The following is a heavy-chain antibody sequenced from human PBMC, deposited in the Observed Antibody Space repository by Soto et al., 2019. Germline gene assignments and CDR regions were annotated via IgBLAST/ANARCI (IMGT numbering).Heavy chain of an antibody. Sequence: QLQLQEPAPGLVKLSGTLSLTSGVSGGSIRSSNWGSWFRQPPGKGLEWIGEIYHRGGTNHNPSLKSRVTISLDKSKNQFSLKLSSVTAADTAIYYCARGSYASNFDSWGQGTLVTVSS. CDR1: GGSIRSSNW. CDR2: IYHRGGT. D-gene: IGHD3-16*01. V-gene: IGHV4-4*02. J-gene: IGHJ4*02. CDR3: ARGSYASNFDS.